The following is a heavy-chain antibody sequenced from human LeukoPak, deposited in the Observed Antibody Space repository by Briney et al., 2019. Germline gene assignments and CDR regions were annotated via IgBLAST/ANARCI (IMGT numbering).Heavy chain of an antibody. CDR2: ISGDGGST. J-gene: IGHJ4*02. CDR1: GFTFDDYA. Sequence: PGGSLRLSCAASGFTFDDYAMHWVRQAPGKGLEWVSLISGDGGSTYYADSVKGRFTISRDNSKSSLYLQMNSLRTEDTALYYCAKGNLNYDFWSGYPCPDYWGQGTLVTVSS. D-gene: IGHD3-3*01. CDR3: AKGNLNYDFWSGYPCPDY. V-gene: IGHV3-43*02.